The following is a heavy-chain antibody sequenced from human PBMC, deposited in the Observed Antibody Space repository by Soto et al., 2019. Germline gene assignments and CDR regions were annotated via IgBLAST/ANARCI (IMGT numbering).Heavy chain of an antibody. J-gene: IGHJ6*02. CDR2: ISSSGSTI. CDR1: GFTFSSYE. Sequence: PGGSLRLSXAASGFTFSSYEMNWVRQAPGKGLEWVSYISSSGSTIYYADSVKGRFTISRDNAKNSLYLQMNSLRAEDTAVYYCATVLPAAIQVGMDVWGQGTTVTVSS. D-gene: IGHD2-2*02. CDR3: ATVLPAAIQVGMDV. V-gene: IGHV3-48*03.